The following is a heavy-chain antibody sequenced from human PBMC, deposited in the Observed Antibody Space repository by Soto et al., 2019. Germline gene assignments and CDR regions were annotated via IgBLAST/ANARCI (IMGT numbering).Heavy chain of an antibody. CDR1: GYFIRSNSY. Sequence: PSETLSLTCVVSGYFIRSNSYWGWIRQSPGKGLEWIGSIYHSGSTHYNPSPKSRVTISVDTSKNQFSLRLTSLTAADTAVYFCARNRTGALFDSWGQGALVTVSS. V-gene: IGHV4-38-2*01. D-gene: IGHD1-1*01. J-gene: IGHJ4*02. CDR3: ARNRTGALFDS. CDR2: IYHSGST.